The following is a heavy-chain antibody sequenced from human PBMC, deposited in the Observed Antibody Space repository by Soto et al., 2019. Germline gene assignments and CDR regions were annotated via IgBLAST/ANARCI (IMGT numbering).Heavy chain of an antibody. CDR1: GFSFTGYY. J-gene: IGHJ5*02. D-gene: IGHD6-6*01. CDR2: INAHSGGT. CDR3: AKDLTRQLAYWLDP. Sequence: ASVKVSCKASGFSFTGYYIHWLRQAPGQGLEWMGWINAHSGGTEYAQKFQDRVTLTRETSISTAYMTLSSLRSDDTAIYYCAKDLTRQLAYWLDPWGKGTQVTVSS. V-gene: IGHV1-2*02.